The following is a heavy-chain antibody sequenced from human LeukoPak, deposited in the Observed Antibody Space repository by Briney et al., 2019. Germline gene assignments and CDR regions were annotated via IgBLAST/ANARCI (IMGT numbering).Heavy chain of an antibody. CDR3: ASGVNDYGDFYFDY. D-gene: IGHD4-17*01. CDR1: GYTFTGYY. V-gene: IGHV1-2*02. CDR2: INPKSGGT. J-gene: IGHJ4*02. Sequence: GASVKVSSTASGYTFTGYYMHWVRQAPGQGLEWMGWINPKSGGTNYAQKFQGRVTMTRDTSITTAYMELSRLRSDDMAVYYCASGVNDYGDFYFDYWGQGNLGAVSS.